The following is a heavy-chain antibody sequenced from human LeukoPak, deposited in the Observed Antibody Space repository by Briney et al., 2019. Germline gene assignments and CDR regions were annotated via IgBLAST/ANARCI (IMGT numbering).Heavy chain of an antibody. V-gene: IGHV3-21*01. D-gene: IGHD2-2*01. Sequence: PGGSLRLSCAASGFTFNTYSMNWVRQAPGKGLECVSSISDNSNYIYYSDSVEGRFTISRDNAKNSLYLQMNSLRVEDTAVYYCANHFACGSTSCPPFDSWGQGTLVTVSS. J-gene: IGHJ4*02. CDR1: GFTFNTYS. CDR2: ISDNSNYI. CDR3: ANHFACGSTSCPPFDS.